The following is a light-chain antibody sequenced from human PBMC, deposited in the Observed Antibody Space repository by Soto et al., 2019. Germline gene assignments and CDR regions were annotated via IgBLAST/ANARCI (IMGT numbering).Light chain of an antibody. J-gene: IGKJ1*01. CDR3: MQATQLPWT. Sequence: EIVLTQSPGTLSLSPGERATLSCRASQSVSSKYLAWYQQKPGQAPRVLIYGTSIRASGVPERFSGGGSGTDFTLKISRVEAEDVGVYYCMQATQLPWTFGQGTKVEIK. V-gene: IGKV3-20*01. CDR2: GTS. CDR1: QSVSSKY.